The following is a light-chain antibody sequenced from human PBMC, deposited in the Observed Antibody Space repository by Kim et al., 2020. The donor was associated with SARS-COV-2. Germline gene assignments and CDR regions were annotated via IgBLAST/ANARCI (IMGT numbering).Light chain of an antibody. J-gene: IGLJ2*01. Sequence: VSPGQTARITSSGDVLAKKYARWFQQKPGQAPVLVIYKDSERPSGIPERFSGSSSGTTVTLTISGAQVEDEADYYCYSAADNNRGVFGGGTKLTVL. CDR1: VLAKKY. CDR3: YSAADNNRGV. V-gene: IGLV3-27*01. CDR2: KDS.